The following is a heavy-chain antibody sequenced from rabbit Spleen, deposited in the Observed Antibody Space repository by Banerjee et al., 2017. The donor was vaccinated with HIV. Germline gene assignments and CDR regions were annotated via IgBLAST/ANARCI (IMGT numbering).Heavy chain of an antibody. CDR2: TAEGST. Sequence: QEQLEESGGDLVKPGTSLKLTCRGSGLDFSSSYWICWVRQAPGKGLEWIACTAEGSTYYASWVNGRFTISSDNAQNTVFLQMTSLTAADTATYFCARDGAGGSYFALWGPGTLVTVS. CDR3: ARDGAGGSYFAL. CDR1: GLDFSSSYW. J-gene: IGHJ4*01. V-gene: IGHV1S45*01. D-gene: IGHD8-1*01.